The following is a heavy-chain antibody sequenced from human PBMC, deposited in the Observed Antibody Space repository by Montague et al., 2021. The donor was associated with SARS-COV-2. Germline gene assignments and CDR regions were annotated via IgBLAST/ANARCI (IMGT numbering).Heavy chain of an antibody. Sequence: SETLSLTCAVYGGSFSGYSWSWIRQPPGKGLEWIGQIYHSGSTNYNPPLKSRVTISVDTSKNQFSLKPSSVTAADTALYYCRVVPAGIPKGPNFYYMDVWGKGTTVTVSS. CDR2: IYHSGST. CDR3: RVVPAGIPKGPNFYYMDV. V-gene: IGHV4-34*01. D-gene: IGHD2-2*02. CDR1: GGSFSGYS. J-gene: IGHJ6*03.